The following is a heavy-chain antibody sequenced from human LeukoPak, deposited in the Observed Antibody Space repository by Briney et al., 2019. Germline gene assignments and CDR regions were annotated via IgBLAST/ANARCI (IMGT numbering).Heavy chain of an antibody. CDR2: IIPIFGTA. CDR3: ARGGRAAAGTVQYYFDY. D-gene: IGHD6-13*01. J-gene: IGHJ4*02. CDR1: GGTFSSCA. V-gene: IGHV1-69*13. Sequence: SVKVSCKASGGTFSSCAISWVRQAPGQGLEWMGGIIPIFGTANYAQKFQGRVTITADESTSTAYMELSSLRSEDTAVYYCARGGRAAAGTVQYYFDYWGQGTLVTVSS.